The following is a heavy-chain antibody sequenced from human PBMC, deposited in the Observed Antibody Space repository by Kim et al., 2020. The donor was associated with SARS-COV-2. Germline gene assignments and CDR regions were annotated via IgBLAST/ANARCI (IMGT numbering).Heavy chain of an antibody. CDR2: IYYSGST. D-gene: IGHD3-3*01. CDR1: GGSISSSSYY. CDR3: ASITIFGVAHPEPPED. Sequence: SETLSLTCTVSGGSISSSSYYWGWIRQPPGKGLEWIGSIYYSGSTYYNPSLKSRVTISVDTSKNQFSLKLSSVTAADTAVYYCASITIFGVAHPEPPEDWGQGTLVTVSS. V-gene: IGHV4-39*01. J-gene: IGHJ4*02.